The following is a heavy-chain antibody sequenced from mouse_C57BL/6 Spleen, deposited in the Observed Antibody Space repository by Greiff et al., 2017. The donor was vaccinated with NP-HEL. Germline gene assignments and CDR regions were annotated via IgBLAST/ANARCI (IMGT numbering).Heavy chain of an antibody. CDR3: ATHYYCSSYYYFDY. CDR1: GYTFTDYY. CDR2: INPNNGGT. V-gene: IGHV1-26*01. J-gene: IGHJ2*01. D-gene: IGHD1-1*01. Sequence: EVQLQQSGPELVKPGASVKISCKASGYTFTDYYMNWVKQSHGKSLEWIGDINPNNGGTSYNQKFKGKPTLTVDKSSSTAYMELRSLTSEDSAVYYCATHYYCSSYYYFDYWGQGTTLTVSS.